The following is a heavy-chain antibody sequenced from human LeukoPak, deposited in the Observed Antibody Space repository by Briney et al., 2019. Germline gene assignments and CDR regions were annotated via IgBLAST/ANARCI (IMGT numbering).Heavy chain of an antibody. CDR1: GYTFTSYG. J-gene: IGHJ3*02. CDR3: ARGARNYYDSSGYYFTDDAFDI. CDR2: ISAYNGNT. Sequence: GASVKVSCKASGYTFTSYGISWVRQAPGQGLEWMGWISAYNGNTNYAQKLQGRVTMTTDTSTSTAYMELRSLRSDDTAVYYCARGARNYYDSSGYYFTDDAFDIWGQGTMVTVS. D-gene: IGHD3-22*01. V-gene: IGHV1-18*01.